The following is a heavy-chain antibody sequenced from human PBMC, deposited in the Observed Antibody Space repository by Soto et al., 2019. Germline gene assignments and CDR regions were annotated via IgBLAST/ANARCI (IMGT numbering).Heavy chain of an antibody. V-gene: IGHV3-74*01. J-gene: IGHJ6*02. CDR1: GFTFSSYW. D-gene: IGHD3-16*01. CDR2: INSDGSST. Sequence: PGGSLRLSCAASGFTFSSYWMHWVRQAPGKGLVWVSRINSDGSSTSYADSVKGRFTISRDNAKNTLYLQMNSLRAEDTAVYYCARVGLGYGPIPRDYYGMDVWGQGTTVTVSS. CDR3: ARVGLGYGPIPRDYYGMDV.